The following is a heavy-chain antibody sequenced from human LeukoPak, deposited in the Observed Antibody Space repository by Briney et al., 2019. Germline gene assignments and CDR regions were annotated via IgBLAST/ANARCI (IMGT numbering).Heavy chain of an antibody. V-gene: IGHV3-23*01. D-gene: IGHD4-17*01. Sequence: GGSLRLSCAASGFTFSSYAMSWVRQAPGKGLEWVSAISGSGGTTYYADSVKGRFTTSGDNSKNTLYLQMNSLRAEDTAVYYCAKSASPTTVTTFDYWGQGTLVTVSS. J-gene: IGHJ4*02. CDR2: ISGSGGTT. CDR1: GFTFSSYA. CDR3: AKSASPTTVTTFDY.